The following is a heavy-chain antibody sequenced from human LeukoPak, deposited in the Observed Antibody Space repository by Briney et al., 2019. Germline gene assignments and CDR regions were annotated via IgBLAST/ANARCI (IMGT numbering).Heavy chain of an antibody. D-gene: IGHD6-13*01. V-gene: IGHV3-23*01. CDR1: GFTFSTYW. CDR3: AKDQGIAAPGSSFDY. CDR2: ISGSGGST. J-gene: IGHJ4*02. Sequence: GGSLRLSCAASGFTFSTYWMTWVRQAPGKGLEWVSAISGSGGSTYYADSVKGRFTISRDNSKNTLYLQMNSLRAEDTAVYYCAKDQGIAAPGSSFDYWGQGTLVTVSS.